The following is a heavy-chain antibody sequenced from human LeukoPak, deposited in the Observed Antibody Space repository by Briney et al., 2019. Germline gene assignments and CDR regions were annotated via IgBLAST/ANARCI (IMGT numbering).Heavy chain of an antibody. V-gene: IGHV1-18*04. D-gene: IGHD6-13*01. Sequence: ASVKVSCKASGYTFTSYGINWVRQAPGQGPEWMGWISAYNGNTKYAQNLQGRVTMTTDTSTSTAYMELRSLRSDDTAVYYCTGDLPYSSSWESIDYWGQGTLVTVSS. CDR2: ISAYNGNT. J-gene: IGHJ4*02. CDR3: TGDLPYSSSWESIDY. CDR1: GYTFTSYG.